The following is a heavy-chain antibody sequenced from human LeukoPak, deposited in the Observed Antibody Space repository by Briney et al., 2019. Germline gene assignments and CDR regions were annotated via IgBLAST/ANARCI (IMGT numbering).Heavy chain of an antibody. CDR2: INPNSGGT. CDR1: GYTFTGYY. J-gene: IGHJ2*01. V-gene: IGHV1-2*02. D-gene: IGHD4-23*01. CDR3: ARTLHGGNVSRYWYCGL. Sequence: ASVKVSCKASGYTFTGYYMHWVRQAPGQWLEWMGWINPNSGGTNYAQKFQGRVTMTRDTSISTAYMELSSLRSEDTAVYYCARTLHGGNVSRYWYCGLFARFSLVTV.